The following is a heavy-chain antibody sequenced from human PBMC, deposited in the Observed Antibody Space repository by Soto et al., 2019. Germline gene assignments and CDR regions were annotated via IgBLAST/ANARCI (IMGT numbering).Heavy chain of an antibody. J-gene: IGHJ3*02. CDR3: AREQWLRPGGGGTEPLDI. CDR2: INPNGGST. V-gene: IGHV1-46*03. Sequence: QVQLVQSGAEVKKPGASVKISCEASGYSFTSQYVHWVRQAPGQGLEWMGIINPNGGSTTYAQKFQGRVTMTRGTATSTVYMEVSSLTSEDTAVYYWAREQWLRPGGGGTEPLDIWGQGTMVTVAS. D-gene: IGHD5-12*01. CDR1: GYSFTSQY.